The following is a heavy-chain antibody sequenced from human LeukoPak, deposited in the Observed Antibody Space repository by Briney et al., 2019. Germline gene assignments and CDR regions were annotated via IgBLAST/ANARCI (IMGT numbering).Heavy chain of an antibody. CDR3: AKGTCSGGGCYSNFDY. Sequence: GGSLRLSCAASGFTFDDYGMHWVRQASGKGLEWVSLISGDGGSTYYADSVKGRFTISRDNSKNSLYLEMNSLRTEDTALYYCAKGTCSGGGCYSNFDYWGQGALVTVSS. CDR1: GFTFDDYG. J-gene: IGHJ4*02. V-gene: IGHV3-43*02. D-gene: IGHD2-15*01. CDR2: ISGDGGST.